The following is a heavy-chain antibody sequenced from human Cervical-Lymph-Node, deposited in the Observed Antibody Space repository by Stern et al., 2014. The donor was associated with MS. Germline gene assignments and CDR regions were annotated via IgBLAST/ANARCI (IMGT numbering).Heavy chain of an antibody. CDR3: ARGLLGSENAFDI. CDR2: ISGYNGNT. V-gene: IGHV1-18*01. D-gene: IGHD2-15*01. Sequence: QVHLVESGAEVKKPAASVKVSCKSSGFSFTSYGISWVRQRQAHGLARMWWISGYNGNTNYAQKLQGRVTMTTDKSTSTVYMELRSLRSDDTAVYYCARGLLGSENAFDIWGQGTMVTVSS. J-gene: IGHJ3*02. CDR1: GFSFTSYG.